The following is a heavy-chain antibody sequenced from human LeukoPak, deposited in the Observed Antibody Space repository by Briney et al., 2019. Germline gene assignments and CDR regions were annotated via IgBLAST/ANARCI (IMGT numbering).Heavy chain of an antibody. J-gene: IGHJ4*02. CDR1: GYTFTSYD. CDR2: MNPNSGNT. Sequence: GASVKVSCTASGYTFTSYDINWVRQATGQGLEWMGWMNPNSGNTGYAQKFQGRVTMTRNTSISTAYMELSSLRSEDTAVYYCARSSTTVVTPWGYWGQGTLVTVSS. CDR3: ARSSTTVVTPWGY. V-gene: IGHV1-8*01. D-gene: IGHD4-23*01.